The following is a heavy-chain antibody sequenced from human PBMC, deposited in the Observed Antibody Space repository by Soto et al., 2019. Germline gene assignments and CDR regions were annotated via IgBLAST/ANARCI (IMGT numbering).Heavy chain of an antibody. J-gene: IGHJ5*02. CDR3: ASLAGGSYH. D-gene: IGHD1-26*01. CDR1: GFTVSSNY. CDR2: IYSGGSI. Sequence: EVQLVESGGGLIQPGGSLRLSCAASGFTVSSNYMSWVRQAPGKGLEWVSVIYSGGSIYYADAVKGRLTISRDNAKNTLYLQINSLRPEDTAVYYWASLAGGSYHWGQATPVTVCS. V-gene: IGHV3-53*01.